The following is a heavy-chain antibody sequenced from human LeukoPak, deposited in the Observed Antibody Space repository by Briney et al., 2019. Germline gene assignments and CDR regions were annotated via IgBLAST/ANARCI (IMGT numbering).Heavy chain of an antibody. J-gene: IGHJ5*02. V-gene: IGHV4-34*01. CDR1: GGSISSYY. Sequence: SETLSLTCTVSGGSISSYYWSWIRQPPGKGLEWIGEINHSGSTNYNPSLKSRVTISVDTSKNQFSLKLSSVTAADTAVYYCARGARLLWFGDQGNWFDPWGQGTLVTVSS. D-gene: IGHD3-10*01. CDR2: INHSGST. CDR3: ARGARLLWFGDQGNWFDP.